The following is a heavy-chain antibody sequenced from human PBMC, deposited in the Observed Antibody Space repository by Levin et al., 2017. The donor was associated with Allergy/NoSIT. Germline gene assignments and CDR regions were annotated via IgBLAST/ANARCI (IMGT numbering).Heavy chain of an antibody. J-gene: IGHJ4*02. Sequence: GGSLRLSCAASGFTFSSYGMHWVRQAPGKGLEWVAVISYDGSNEYYADSVKGRFTISRDNSKNTLYLQMNSLRTEDTAVYYCAKDPTNSIGGRRSPPFDYWGQGTLVTVSS. CDR3: AKDPTNSIGGRRSPPFDY. V-gene: IGHV3-30*18. CDR2: ISYDGSNE. CDR1: GFTFSSYG. D-gene: IGHD6-6*01.